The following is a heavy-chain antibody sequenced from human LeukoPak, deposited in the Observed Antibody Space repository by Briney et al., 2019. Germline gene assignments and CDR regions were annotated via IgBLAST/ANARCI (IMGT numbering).Heavy chain of an antibody. J-gene: IGHJ3*02. CDR3: VRDNTDFRGVFRTSQKFDVLDI. V-gene: IGHV4-39*02. D-gene: IGHD3-10*01. CDR2: IYYSGTT. Sequence: SETLSLTCSVSGASISSSGHFWGWIRQPPGKGLEWIGSIYYSGTTHYNPSLKSRVTISVDTTKNQFSLKLTSVTAADTAVFYCVRDNTDFRGVFRTSQKFDVLDIWGQGTVVTVSS. CDR1: GASISSSGHF.